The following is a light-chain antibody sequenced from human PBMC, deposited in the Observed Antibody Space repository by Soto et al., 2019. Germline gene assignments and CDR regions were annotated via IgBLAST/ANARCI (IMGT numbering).Light chain of an antibody. Sequence: EIVLTQSPATLSLSPGERATLSCRASQSVNTFLAWYQQKPGQAPRLLISDASNRATGIPARFSGSGSGTDCTLTISSLEPEDFAVYYCQQRFNWPGLTFGGGTKVEIK. V-gene: IGKV3-11*01. CDR1: QSVNTF. CDR3: QQRFNWPGLT. J-gene: IGKJ4*01. CDR2: DAS.